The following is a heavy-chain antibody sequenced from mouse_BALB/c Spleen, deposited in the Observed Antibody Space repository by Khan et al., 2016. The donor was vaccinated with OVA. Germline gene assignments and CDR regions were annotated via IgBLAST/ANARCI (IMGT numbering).Heavy chain of an antibody. CDR1: GYTFTTAG. CDR3: ARGRAAYYRNDGGAMEY. D-gene: IGHD2-14*01. J-gene: IGHJ4*01. Sequence: QIQLVQSGPELKKPGETVRISCKASGYTFTTAGIQWVQKMPGKGLKWIGWINTHSGVPKYAEDFKGRFAFSLEISVSTAYLQITNLKTEDTATYFFARGRAAYYRNDGGAMEYWGQGTSVTVSS. V-gene: IGHV9-4*02. CDR2: INTHSGVP.